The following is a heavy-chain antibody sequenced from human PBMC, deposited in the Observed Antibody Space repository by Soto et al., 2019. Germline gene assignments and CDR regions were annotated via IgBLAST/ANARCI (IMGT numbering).Heavy chain of an antibody. CDR1: GDSVASDSAA. CDR3: TTGATSGRQVNYYYGIDV. J-gene: IGHJ6*02. Sequence: SQTLSLTCAMSGDSVASDSAAWNWIRQSPSRGLEWLGRTYYRSKRYTDYAESLKSRITINPDTSKNQLSLQLKSVTPADTAVYYCTTGATSGRQVNYYYGIDVWGQGTTVTVSS. CDR2: TYYRSKRYT. D-gene: IGHD3-3*01. V-gene: IGHV6-1*01.